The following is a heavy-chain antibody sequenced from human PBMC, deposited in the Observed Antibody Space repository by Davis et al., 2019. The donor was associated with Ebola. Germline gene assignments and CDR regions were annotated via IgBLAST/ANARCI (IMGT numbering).Heavy chain of an antibody. Sequence: GESLKISCAASGFTFSSYWMSWVRQAPGKGLEWVANIKQDGSEKYYVDSVKGRFTISRDNAKNSLYLQMNSLRDEDTAVYYCARSHRATNWRILVYWGQGTLVTVSS. D-gene: IGHD1-26*01. V-gene: IGHV3-7*01. J-gene: IGHJ4*02. CDR2: IKQDGSEK. CDR3: ARSHRATNWRILVY. CDR1: GFTFSSYW.